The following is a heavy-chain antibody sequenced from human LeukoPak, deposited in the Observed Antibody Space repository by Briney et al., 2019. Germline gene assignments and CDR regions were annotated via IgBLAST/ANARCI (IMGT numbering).Heavy chain of an antibody. Sequence: PGGSLRLSCAASGFTFSSHGMNWVRQAPGKGLEWVSGISPSGGITYYTDSVKGRFTISRDNAKNSLYLRMNSLRAEDTAVYYCARGGAARPDYWGQGTLLTVSS. J-gene: IGHJ4*02. CDR2: ISPSGGIT. CDR3: ARGGAARPDY. D-gene: IGHD6-6*01. CDR1: GFTFSSHG. V-gene: IGHV3-23*01.